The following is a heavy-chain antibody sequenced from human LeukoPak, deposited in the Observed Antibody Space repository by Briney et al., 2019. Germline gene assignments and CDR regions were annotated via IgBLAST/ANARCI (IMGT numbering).Heavy chain of an antibody. D-gene: IGHD1-26*01. V-gene: IGHV3-23*01. CDR1: GFTLSSYA. CDR2: ISDSGRST. J-gene: IGHJ4*02. Sequence: GGSLRLSCAASGFTLSSYAVSWVRQAPGKGLEWVSAISDSGRSTYYADSVKGRFTISRDTSKSTLYLQMNSLRAEDTAIYYCARDLRWELPLEYWGQGTLVTVSS. CDR3: ARDLRWELPLEY.